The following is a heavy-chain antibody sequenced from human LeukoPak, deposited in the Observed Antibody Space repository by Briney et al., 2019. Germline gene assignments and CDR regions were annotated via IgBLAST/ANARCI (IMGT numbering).Heavy chain of an antibody. J-gene: IGHJ4*02. D-gene: IGHD1-26*01. CDR1: GFTFSSYG. Sequence: GRSLRLSCAASGFTFSSYGMHWVRQAPGKGLEWVAVISYDGSNKYYADSVKGRFTISRDNSKNTLYLQMNSLRAEDTAVYYCAKSAPGGSYSGVNFSPGYWGQGTLVTVSS. V-gene: IGHV3-30*18. CDR2: ISYDGSNK. CDR3: AKSAPGGSYSGVNFSPGY.